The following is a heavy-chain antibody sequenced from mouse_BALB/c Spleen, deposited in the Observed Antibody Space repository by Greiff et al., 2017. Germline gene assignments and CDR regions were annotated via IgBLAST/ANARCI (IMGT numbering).Heavy chain of an antibody. D-gene: IGHD1-3*01. CDR2: IRNKANGYTT. CDR1: GFTFTDYY. J-gene: IGHJ2*01. V-gene: IGHV7-3*02. CDR3: ARDKLDYFDY. Sequence: EVKLVESGGGLVQPGGSLRLSCATSGFTFTDYYMSWVRQPPGKALEWLGFIRNKANGYTTEYSASVKGRFTISRDNSQSILYLQMNTLRAEDSATYYCARDKLDYFDYWGQGTTLTVSS.